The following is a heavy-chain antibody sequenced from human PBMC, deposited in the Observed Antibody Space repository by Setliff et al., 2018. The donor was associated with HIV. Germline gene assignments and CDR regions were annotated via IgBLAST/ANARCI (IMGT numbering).Heavy chain of an antibody. J-gene: IGHJ4*02. CDR1: GYTFTSYG. V-gene: IGHV1-18*01. CDR3: ARDLPTPNWGFDY. CDR2: VNANSGHT. D-gene: IGHD7-27*01. Sequence: ASVKVSCKASGYTFTSYGVTWVRQAPGQGLEWMGWVNANSGHTNYSQKFQGRVTATTDTSASTAYMELSSLRSEDTAVYYCARDLPTPNWGFDYWGQGTLVTVSS.